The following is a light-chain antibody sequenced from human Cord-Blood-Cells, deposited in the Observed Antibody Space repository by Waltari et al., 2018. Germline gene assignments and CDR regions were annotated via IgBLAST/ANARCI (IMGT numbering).Light chain of an antibody. CDR1: SSHIGSNY. CDR3: AAWDDSLSGRV. Sequence: QSVLTQPPSASGTPGQRVTISCSGSSSHIGSNYVYWYKQLPGTAPKLLTYRNNPRPSGVPDRFSGSKSGTSASLAISGLRSEDEADYYCAAWDDSLSGRVFGGGTKLTVL. CDR2: RNN. J-gene: IGLJ3*02. V-gene: IGLV1-47*01.